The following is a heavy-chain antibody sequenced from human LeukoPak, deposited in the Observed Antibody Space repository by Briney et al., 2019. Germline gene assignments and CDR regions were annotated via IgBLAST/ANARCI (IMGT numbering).Heavy chain of an antibody. CDR3: ASELRYFEGPGTDV. Sequence: KASETLSLTCTVSGGSISSSSYYWGWIRQPPGKGLEWIGSIYYSGSTYYNPSLKSRVTISVDTSKNQFSLKLSSVTAADTAVYYCASELRYFEGPGTDVWGQGTTVTVSS. V-gene: IGHV4-39*01. D-gene: IGHD3-9*01. CDR1: GGSISSSSYY. CDR2: IYYSGST. J-gene: IGHJ6*02.